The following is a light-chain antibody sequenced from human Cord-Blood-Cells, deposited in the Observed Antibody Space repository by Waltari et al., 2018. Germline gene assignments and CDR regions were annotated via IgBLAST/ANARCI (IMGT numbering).Light chain of an antibody. CDR1: SSDVGCYNL. CDR3: CSYAGSSTVV. CDR2: EVS. Sequence: QSALTQPASVSGSPGQSITIPCTGTSSDVGCYNLVSWYQQHPGKAPKLMIYEVSKRPSGVSNRFSGSKSGNTASLTISGLQAEDEADYYCCSYAGSSTVVFGGGTKLTVL. J-gene: IGLJ2*01. V-gene: IGLV2-23*02.